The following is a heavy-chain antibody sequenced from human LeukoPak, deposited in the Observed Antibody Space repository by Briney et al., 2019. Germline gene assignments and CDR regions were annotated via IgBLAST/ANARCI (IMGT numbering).Heavy chain of an antibody. CDR3: ARGVGDFWSGYPDAFDI. V-gene: IGHV3-21*01. CDR1: GFTFSSYS. CDR2: ISSSSSYI. J-gene: IGHJ3*02. D-gene: IGHD3-3*01. Sequence: GGSLRLSCAASGFTFSSYSMNWVRQAPGKGLEWVSSISSSSSYIYYADSVKGRFTISRDNAKNSLYLQMNSLRAEDTAVYYCARGVGDFWSGYPDAFDIWGQGTMVTVSS.